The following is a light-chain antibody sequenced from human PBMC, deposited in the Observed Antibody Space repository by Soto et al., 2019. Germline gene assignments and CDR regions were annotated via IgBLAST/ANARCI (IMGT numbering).Light chain of an antibody. CDR3: QQSYSALMYT. J-gene: IGKJ2*01. V-gene: IGKV1-39*01. Sequence: DIQMTQSPSSLSASVGVRVTITCRASQSISSYLNWYQQKPGKAPKLLIYAASSLQSGVPSRFSGSGSGTDFTLTISSLQPKDFATYYCQQSYSALMYTFGQGTKVDIK. CDR2: AAS. CDR1: QSISSY.